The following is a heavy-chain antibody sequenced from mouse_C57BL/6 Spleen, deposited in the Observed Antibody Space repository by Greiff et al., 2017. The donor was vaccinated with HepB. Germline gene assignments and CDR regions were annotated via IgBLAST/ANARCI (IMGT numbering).Heavy chain of an antibody. D-gene: IGHD3-2*02. Sequence: QVQLQQPGAELVMPGASVKLSCKASRYTFTSYWMHWVKQRPGQGLEWIGEIDPSDSYTNYNQKFKGKSTLTVDKSSSTAYMQLSSLTSEDSAVYYCARDSSGYFAYWGQGTLVTVSA. CDR2: IDPSDSYT. V-gene: IGHV1-69*01. CDR3: ARDSSGYFAY. J-gene: IGHJ3*01. CDR1: RYTFTSYW.